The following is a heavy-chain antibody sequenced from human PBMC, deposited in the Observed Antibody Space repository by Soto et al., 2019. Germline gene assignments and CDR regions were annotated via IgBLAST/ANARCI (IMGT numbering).Heavy chain of an antibody. CDR2: ISSSSSYI. Sequence: EVQLVESGGGLVKPGGSLRLSCAASGFTFSSYSMNWVRQAPGKGLEWVSSISSSSSYIYYADSVKGRFTISRDNAKNSLYLQMNSLRAEDTAVYYCARDPPSRGCGSTSWGVYWGQGTLVTVSS. V-gene: IGHV3-21*01. CDR3: ARDPPSRGCGSTSWGVY. CDR1: GFTFSSYS. D-gene: IGHD2-2*01. J-gene: IGHJ4*02.